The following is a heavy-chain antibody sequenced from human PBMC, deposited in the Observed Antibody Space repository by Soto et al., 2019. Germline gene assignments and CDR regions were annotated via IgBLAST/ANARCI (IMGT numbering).Heavy chain of an antibody. CDR1: GFTFSSYA. D-gene: IGHD2-15*01. Sequence: QVQLVESGGGVVQPGRSLRLSCAASGFTFSSYAMHWVRQVPGKGLEWVAVISYDGSNKYHADSVKGRFTISRDNSKNTLYVQMNSLRAEDTAVYYRARPLCRDDHNLVYFDPWGRGTLVTVSS. J-gene: IGHJ2*01. CDR2: ISYDGSNK. V-gene: IGHV3-30-3*01. CDR3: ARPLCRDDHNLVYFDP.